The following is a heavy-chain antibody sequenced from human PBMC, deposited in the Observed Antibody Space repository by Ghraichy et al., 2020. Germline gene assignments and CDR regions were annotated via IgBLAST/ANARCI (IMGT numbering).Heavy chain of an antibody. Sequence: GGSLRLSCAASGFTFSSYAMSWVRQAPGKGLEWVSAISGSGGSTYYADSVKGRFTISRDNSKNTLYLQMNSLRAEDTAVYYCAKYGPWEQLVRIYGGNFDYWGQGTLVTVSS. CDR2: ISGSGGST. J-gene: IGHJ4*02. CDR3: AKYGPWEQLVRIYGGNFDY. V-gene: IGHV3-23*01. D-gene: IGHD6-6*01. CDR1: GFTFSSYA.